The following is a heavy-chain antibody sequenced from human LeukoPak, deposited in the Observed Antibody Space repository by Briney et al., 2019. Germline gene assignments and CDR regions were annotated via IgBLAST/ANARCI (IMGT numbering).Heavy chain of an antibody. CDR1: GGTFNNYA. CDR3: ARDSVLGCGGDCYTHFDY. J-gene: IGHJ4*02. Sequence: SVKVSCKASGGTFNNYAFSWVRQAPGQGLEWMGRISPILGIANYAQKFQGRVTITADKSTSTAYMELSSLGSEDTAVYYCARDSVLGCGGDCYTHFDYWGQGTLVTVSS. V-gene: IGHV1-69*04. CDR2: ISPILGIA. D-gene: IGHD2-21*02.